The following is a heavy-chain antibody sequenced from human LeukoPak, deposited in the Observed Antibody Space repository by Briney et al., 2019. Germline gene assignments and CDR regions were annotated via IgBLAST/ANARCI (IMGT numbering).Heavy chain of an antibody. V-gene: IGHV4-30-4*08. CDR3: ARVSPGLVVFIAFDI. J-gene: IGHJ3*02. CDR1: GGSISSGDYY. Sequence: SETLSLTCTVSGGSISSGDYYWSWIRQPPGKGLEWIGYIYYSGSTYYNPSLKSRVTISVDTSKNQFSLKLSSVTAADTAVYYCARVSPGLVVFIAFDIWGQGTMVTVSS. D-gene: IGHD2-15*01. CDR2: IYYSGST.